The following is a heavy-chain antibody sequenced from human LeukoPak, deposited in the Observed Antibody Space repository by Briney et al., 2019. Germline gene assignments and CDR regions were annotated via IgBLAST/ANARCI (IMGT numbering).Heavy chain of an antibody. D-gene: IGHD2-2*01. J-gene: IGHJ6*03. CDR1: GFTFSSYW. V-gene: IGHV3-74*01. CDR2: INTDGSST. CDR3: AREGIGYCRSTSCAEVYYYYMDV. Sequence: GGSLRLSCAASGFTFSSYWMHWVRQAPGKGLVWVSRINTDGSSTSYADSVKGRFTISRDNAKNTLYLQMNSLRAEDTAVYYCAREGIGYCRSTSCAEVYYYYMDVWGKGTTVTVSS.